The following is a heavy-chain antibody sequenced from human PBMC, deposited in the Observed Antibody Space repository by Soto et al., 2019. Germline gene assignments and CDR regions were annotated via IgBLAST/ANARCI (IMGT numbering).Heavy chain of an antibody. D-gene: IGHD4-17*01. Sequence: QVQLVQSGAEVKKPGSSVKVSCKASGGTFSSYTISWVRQAPGQGLEWMGRIIPILGIANYAQKFQGRVTITADKSKSTAYMELSSLGSEDTAVYYCAICPPNTVTPHWYFYLCGRGTLVTGSS. V-gene: IGHV1-69*02. J-gene: IGHJ2*01. CDR2: IIPILGIA. CDR3: AICPPNTVTPHWYFYL. CDR1: GGTFSSYT.